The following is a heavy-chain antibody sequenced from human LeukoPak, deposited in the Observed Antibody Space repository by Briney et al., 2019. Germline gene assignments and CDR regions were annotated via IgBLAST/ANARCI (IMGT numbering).Heavy chain of an antibody. CDR2: INPSGST. CDR3: ARARYSGSYLDY. J-gene: IGHJ4*02. V-gene: IGHV4-34*01. CDR1: GGSFRGYY. Sequence: SETLSLTCAVYGGSFRGYYWSWIRQPPGKGLDWIGEINPSGSTNYNPPLKSRVTISVDTSKNQFSLKLSSVTAADTAVYYCARARYSGSYLDYWGQGTLVTVSS. D-gene: IGHD1-26*01.